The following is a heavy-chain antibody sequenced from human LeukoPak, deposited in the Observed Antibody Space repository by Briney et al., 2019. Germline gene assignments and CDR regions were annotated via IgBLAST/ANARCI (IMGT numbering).Heavy chain of an antibody. D-gene: IGHD6-13*01. CDR3: ASTYSSSKWDFDY. CDR2: INPNSGGT. V-gene: IGHV1-2*02. J-gene: IGHJ4*02. CDR1: GYTFTGYY. Sequence: ASVKVSCKASGYTFTGYYMHWVRQAPGQGLEWMGWINPNSGGTNYAQKFQGRVTMTRDTSISTAYVELSRLRSDDTAVYYCASTYSSSKWDFDYWGQGTLVTVSS.